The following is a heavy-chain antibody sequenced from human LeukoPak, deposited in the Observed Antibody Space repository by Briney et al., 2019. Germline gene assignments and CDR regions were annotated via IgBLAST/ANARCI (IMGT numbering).Heavy chain of an antibody. CDR1: GLTFSSYA. CDR3: AKGPYYDILTGYSKTEYYFDY. V-gene: IGHV3-23*01. Sequence: GGSLRLSCAASGLTFSSYAMSWVRQAPGKGLEWVSAISGSGGSTYYADSVKGRFTISRDNSKNTLYLQMNSLRAEDTAVYYCAKGPYYDILTGYSKTEYYFDYWGQGTLVTVSS. J-gene: IGHJ4*02. CDR2: ISGSGGST. D-gene: IGHD3-9*01.